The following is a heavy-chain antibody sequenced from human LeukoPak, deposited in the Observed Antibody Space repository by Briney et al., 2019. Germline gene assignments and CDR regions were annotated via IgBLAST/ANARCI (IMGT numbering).Heavy chain of an antibody. V-gene: IGHV3-7*03. CDR3: ARDQYDTWSRRGNFDS. D-gene: IGHD3-3*01. CDR2: IKLDGNEK. CDR1: GFTFGKYW. J-gene: IGHJ4*02. Sequence: GGSLRLSCVASGFTFGKYWMSWVRQAPGKGLEWVANIKLDGNEKNYVDSVKGRFTISRDNTKNSLYLQMNSLRAEDTAVFYCARDQYDTWSRRGNFDSWGQGTLVIVSS.